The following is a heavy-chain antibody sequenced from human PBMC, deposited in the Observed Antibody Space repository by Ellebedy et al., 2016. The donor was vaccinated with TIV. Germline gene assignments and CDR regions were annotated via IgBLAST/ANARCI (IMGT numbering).Heavy chain of an antibody. CDR3: AKDRSELKFTSSWPYCFDS. J-gene: IGHJ4*02. CDR2: ISYDGGNK. V-gene: IGHV3-30*18. CDR1: GFSFSSYA. D-gene: IGHD6-13*01. Sequence: GESLKISCAASGFSFSSYALHWVRQAPGKGLEWVAVISYDGGNKYYGGSVKGRFTISRDNSKNTLYLEMSGLGPEDTAVYFCAKDRSELKFTSSWPYCFDSWGLGTMVTVSS.